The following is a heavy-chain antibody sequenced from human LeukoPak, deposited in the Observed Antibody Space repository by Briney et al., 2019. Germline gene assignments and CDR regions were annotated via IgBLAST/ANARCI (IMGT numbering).Heavy chain of an antibody. Sequence: GASVKVSCKASGGTFSSYAISWVRQAPGQGLEWMGGIIPIFGTANYAQKFQGRVTITADESTSTAYMELSSLRSEDTAVYYCASSTITIFGVGYWGQGTLVTVSS. D-gene: IGHD3-3*01. CDR1: GGTFSSYA. V-gene: IGHV1-69*01. CDR3: ASSTITIFGVGY. J-gene: IGHJ4*02. CDR2: IIPIFGTA.